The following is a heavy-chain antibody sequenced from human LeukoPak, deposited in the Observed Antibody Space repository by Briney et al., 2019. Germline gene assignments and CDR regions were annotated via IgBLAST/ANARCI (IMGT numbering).Heavy chain of an antibody. D-gene: IGHD6-6*01. J-gene: IGHJ4*02. CDR2: ISYDGSNK. CDR1: GFTFSSYA. Sequence: GGSLRLSCAASGFTFSSYAMHWVRQAPGKGLEWVAVISYDGSNKYYADSVKGRFTISRDNSKNTLYLQMNSLRAEDTAVYYCASPLEYSSSSIDYWGQGTLVTVSS. CDR3: ASPLEYSSSSIDY. V-gene: IGHV3-30-3*01.